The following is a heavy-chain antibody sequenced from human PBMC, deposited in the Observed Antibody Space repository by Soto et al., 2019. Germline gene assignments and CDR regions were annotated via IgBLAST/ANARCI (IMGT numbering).Heavy chain of an antibody. V-gene: IGHV4-39*01. CDR1: GGSISSSSYY. J-gene: IGHJ4*02. Sequence: PSETLSLTCAVSGGSISSSSYYWGWIRQPPGKGLEWIGSIYYSGSTYYTPSLQSRVAISVDTSKNQFSLKLNSVTAADSAVYFCARLEGLATISYYFDFWGPGALVTVSS. CDR2: IYYSGST. D-gene: IGHD3-9*01. CDR3: ARLEGLATISYYFDF.